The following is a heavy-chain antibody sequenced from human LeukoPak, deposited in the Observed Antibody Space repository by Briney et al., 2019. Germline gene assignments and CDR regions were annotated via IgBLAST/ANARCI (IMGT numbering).Heavy chain of an antibody. D-gene: IGHD1-26*01. V-gene: IGHV3-23*01. J-gene: IGHJ4*02. CDR3: AKPQLLALINYYFDY. Sequence: PGGSLRLSCGASGYTFSSYAMSWVRQAPGKGLEWVSVISGSSDTTYYAGSVNGRFTNSRDNSKNTLNLQMNSLRAEDTAVYYCAKPQLLALINYYFDYWGQGTLVTVSS. CDR1: GYTFSSYA. CDR2: ISGSSDTT.